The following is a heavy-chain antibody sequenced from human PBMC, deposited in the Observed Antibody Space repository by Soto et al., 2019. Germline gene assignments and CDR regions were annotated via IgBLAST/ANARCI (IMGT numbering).Heavy chain of an antibody. CDR2: ISGSGGST. D-gene: IGHD6-19*01. CDR3: AKSVAGTGYYYYGMDV. V-gene: IGHV3-23*01. J-gene: IGHJ6*02. Sequence: EVQLLESGGGLVQPGGSLRLSCAASGFTFSSYAMSWVRQAPGKGLEWVSAISGSGGSTYYADSVEGRFTISRDNSKNTLYLQMNSLRAEDTAVYYCAKSVAGTGYYYYGMDVWGQGTTVTVSS. CDR1: GFTFSSYA.